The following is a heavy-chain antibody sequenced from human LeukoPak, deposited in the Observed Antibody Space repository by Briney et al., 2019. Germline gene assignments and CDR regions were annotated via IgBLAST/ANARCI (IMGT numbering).Heavy chain of an antibody. CDR1: GGSISSYY. J-gene: IGHJ5*02. Sequence: SETLSLTCTVSGGSISSYYWSWIRQPPGKGLEWIGYIYYSGSTNYNPSLKSRVTISVDTSKNQFSLKLSSVTAADTAVYYCARAIPSVVVAAFNWFDPWGQGTLVTVSS. D-gene: IGHD2-15*01. CDR3: ARAIPSVVVAAFNWFDP. CDR2: IYYSGST. V-gene: IGHV4-59*01.